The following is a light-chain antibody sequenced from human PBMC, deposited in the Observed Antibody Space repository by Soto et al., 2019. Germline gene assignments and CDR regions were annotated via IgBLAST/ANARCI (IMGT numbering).Light chain of an antibody. Sequence: QSALTQPPSVYGSPGQSVTIPCTGTSSDVGSYNRVSWYHQAPGTAPRLMIYEVSNRPSGVPDRFSGSKSGNTASLTISGLQAEDEADYYCASYTTHTARFVFGTGTKLTVL. CDR2: EVS. CDR1: SSDVGSYNR. V-gene: IGLV2-18*02. J-gene: IGLJ1*01. CDR3: ASYTTHTARFV.